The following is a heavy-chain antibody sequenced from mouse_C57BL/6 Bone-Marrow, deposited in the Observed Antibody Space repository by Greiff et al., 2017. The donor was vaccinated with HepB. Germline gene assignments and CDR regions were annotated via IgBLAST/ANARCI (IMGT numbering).Heavy chain of an antibody. J-gene: IGHJ4*01. CDR1: GYTFTSYW. D-gene: IGHD6-1*01. CDR2: IDPSDSYT. CDR3: ASAAHDYAMDY. Sequence: QVQLQQPGAELVRPGTSVKLSCKASGYTFTSYWMHWVKQRPGQGLEWIGVIDPSDSYTNYNQKFKGKATLTVDTSSSPAYMQLSSLTSEDSAVYYCASAAHDYAMDYWGQGTSVTVSS. V-gene: IGHV1-59*01.